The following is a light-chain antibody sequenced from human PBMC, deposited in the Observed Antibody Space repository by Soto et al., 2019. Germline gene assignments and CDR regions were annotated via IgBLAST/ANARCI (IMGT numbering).Light chain of an antibody. J-gene: IGKJ1*01. CDR3: QHYVTSLTT. Sequence: EVLMRQSPATLPVSPGEGATLSCRASQSVSSNLAWYQQKPGQAPRLLIFGASIRVTGIPDRFIGSGSGTDFTLTISRLEPEDFAVYYCQHYVTSLTTFGQGTKVDIK. CDR2: GAS. CDR1: QSVSSN. V-gene: IGKV3-20*01.